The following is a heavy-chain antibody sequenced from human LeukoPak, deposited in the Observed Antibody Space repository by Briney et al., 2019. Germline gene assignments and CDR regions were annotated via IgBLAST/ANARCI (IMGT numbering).Heavy chain of an antibody. CDR2: IKDDGSAK. V-gene: IGHV3-7*01. D-gene: IGHD3-10*01. CDR1: GFTFNTYW. CDR3: ARDNSGYGAYYN. Sequence: GGSLRLSCAASGFTFNTYWMTWVRQAPGKGPEWVGNIKDDGSAKYYVESVKGRFTISRDNAKNSLYLQMNNLRVEDTAVYYCARDNSGYGAYYNWGQGTRVTVSS. J-gene: IGHJ4*02.